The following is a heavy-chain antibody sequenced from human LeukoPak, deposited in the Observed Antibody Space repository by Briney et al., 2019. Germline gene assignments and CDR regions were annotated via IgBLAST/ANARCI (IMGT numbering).Heavy chain of an antibody. CDR3: AGIRQLVWYYYYGMDV. D-gene: IGHD6-6*01. J-gene: IGHJ6*02. Sequence: GASVKVSCKVSGYTLTELSMHWVRQAPGKGLEWMGGFDPEDGETIYAQKFQGRVTMTEDTSTDTAYMELSSLRSEDTAVYYCAGIRQLVWYYYYGMDVWGQGTTVTVSS. CDR1: GYTLTELS. CDR2: FDPEDGET. V-gene: IGHV1-24*01.